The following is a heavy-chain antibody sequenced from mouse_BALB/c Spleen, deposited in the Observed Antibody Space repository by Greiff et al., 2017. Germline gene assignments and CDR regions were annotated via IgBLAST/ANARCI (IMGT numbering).Heavy chain of an antibody. CDR2: IYPGDGDT. CDR3: ANYGYDGRGYAMDY. V-gene: IGHV1-87*01. CDR1: GYTFTSYW. Sequence: VQLQQSGAELARPGASVKLSCKASGYTFTSYWMQWVKQRPGQGLEWIGAIYPGDGDTRYTQKFKGKATLTADKSSSTAYMQLSSLASEDSAVYYCANYGYDGRGYAMDYWGQGTSVTVSS. J-gene: IGHJ4*01. D-gene: IGHD2-2*01.